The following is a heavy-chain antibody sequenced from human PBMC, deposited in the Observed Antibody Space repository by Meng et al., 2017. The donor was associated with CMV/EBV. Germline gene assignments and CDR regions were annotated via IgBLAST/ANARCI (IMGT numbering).Heavy chain of an antibody. D-gene: IGHD5-18*01. CDR2: INLDGSEK. CDR3: AKDRGIQLWSYYFDY. CDR1: EFIFSTYW. V-gene: IGHV3-7*01. J-gene: IGHJ4*02. Sequence: GGSLRLSCAASEFIFSTYWMSWVRQAPGKGLEWVANINLDGSEKYSVDSVKGRFTISRDNGKNLLFLQMNSLRAEDSAVYYCAKDRGIQLWSYYFDYWGQGTLVTVSS.